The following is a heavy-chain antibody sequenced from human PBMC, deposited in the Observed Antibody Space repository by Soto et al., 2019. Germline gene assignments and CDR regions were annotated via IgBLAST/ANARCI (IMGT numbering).Heavy chain of an antibody. CDR1: GFTFSAYW. D-gene: IGHD3-10*01. J-gene: IGHJ3*02. CDR2: IDNGGTNT. V-gene: IGHV3-74*01. Sequence: PGGSLTLSCAVSGFTFSAYWMHWVRQVPGKGITWVSRIDNGGTNTVYADAVKGRYTITRDNAKNTLYLQMNSLRAEDTAVYYCAKDRGRPDAFNIWGQGTMVTVSS. CDR3: AKDRGRPDAFNI.